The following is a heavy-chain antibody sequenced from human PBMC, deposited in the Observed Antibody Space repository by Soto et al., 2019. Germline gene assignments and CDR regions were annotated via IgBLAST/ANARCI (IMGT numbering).Heavy chain of an antibody. Sequence: EVQLLESGGGLVQPGGSLRLSCAASGFTFSSYAMSWVRQAPGKGLEWVSAISGSGGSTYYADSVKGRFTISRDNSKNTLYLQMNSLRAEDTAVYYCAQSSKGSYYNRRSPTSHPPFDYWGQGTLVTVSS. CDR1: GFTFSSYA. CDR3: AQSSKGSYYNRRSPTSHPPFDY. D-gene: IGHD3-10*01. CDR2: ISGSGGST. V-gene: IGHV3-23*01. J-gene: IGHJ4*02.